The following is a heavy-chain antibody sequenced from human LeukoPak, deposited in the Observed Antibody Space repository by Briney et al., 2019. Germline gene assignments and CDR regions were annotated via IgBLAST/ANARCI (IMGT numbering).Heavy chain of an antibody. CDR3: ARDRGPYSGYDSYYFDY. Sequence: SETLSLTCTVSGGSISSGGYYWRWIRQHPGKGLEWIGYIYYSGSTYYNPSLKSRVTISVDTSKNQFSLKLSSVTAADTAVYYCARDRGPYSGYDSYYFDYWGQGTLVTVSS. V-gene: IGHV4-31*03. CDR2: IYYSGST. D-gene: IGHD5-12*01. CDR1: GGSISSGGYY. J-gene: IGHJ4*02.